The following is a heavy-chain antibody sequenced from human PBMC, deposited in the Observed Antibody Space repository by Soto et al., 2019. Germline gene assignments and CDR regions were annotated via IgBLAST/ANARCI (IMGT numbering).Heavy chain of an antibody. V-gene: IGHV1-69*13. CDR1: GGTFSSYA. CDR2: IIPIFGTA. J-gene: IGHJ4*02. D-gene: IGHD6-13*01. Sequence: SVKVSCKASGGTFSSYAISWVRQAPGQGLEWMGGIIPIFGTANYAQKFQGRVTITADESTSTAYMELSSLRSEDTAVYYCARDQEAYSSSWSFDYWSQGTLVTVSS. CDR3: ARDQEAYSSSWSFDY.